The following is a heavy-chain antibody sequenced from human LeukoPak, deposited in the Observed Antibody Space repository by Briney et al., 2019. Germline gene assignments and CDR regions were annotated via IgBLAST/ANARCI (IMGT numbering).Heavy chain of an antibody. CDR3: TTEGSGNYYGSGSSYYYYGMDV. D-gene: IGHD3-10*01. CDR2: IKSKTDGGTT. J-gene: IGHJ6*04. Sequence: GGSLRLSCAASGFTFSSYGMHWVRQAPGKGLEWVGRIKSKTDGGTTDYAAPVKGRFTISRDDSKNTLYLQMNSLKTEDTAVYYCTTEGSGNYYGSGSSYYYYGMDVWGKGTTVTVSS. V-gene: IGHV3-15*01. CDR1: GFTFSSYG.